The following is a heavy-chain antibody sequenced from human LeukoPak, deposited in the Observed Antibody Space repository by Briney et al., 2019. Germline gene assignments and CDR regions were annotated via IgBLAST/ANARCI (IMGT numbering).Heavy chain of an antibody. J-gene: IGHJ4*02. CDR2: ISGNGGVI. CDR3: ARDPRTVRI. CDR1: GFTFSDNY. D-gene: IGHD1-1*01. V-gene: IGHV3-11*04. Sequence: GGSLRLSCAASGFTFSDNYMTWARQAPGKGLEWLSYISGNGGVIQYADSVKGGFTISRDNAKNLLYLQMDSLRVEDTAIYYCARDPRTVRIWGQGTLVTVSS.